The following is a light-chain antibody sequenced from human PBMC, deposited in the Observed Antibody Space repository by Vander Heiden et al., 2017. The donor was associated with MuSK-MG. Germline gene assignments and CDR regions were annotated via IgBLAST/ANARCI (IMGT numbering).Light chain of an antibody. V-gene: IGKV1-39*01. CDR3: QHRDSTPFT. J-gene: IGKJ3*01. CDR2: TAS. Sequence: DIRMTQSPSSLSASVGDRVTITCRAGQTIKNYLNWYQQRPGKAPKLLIYTASTLKSGVPSRFSGSGSGTDFTLTISRLQPEDFATYYCQHRDSTPFTFGHGTKVDIK. CDR1: QTIKNY.